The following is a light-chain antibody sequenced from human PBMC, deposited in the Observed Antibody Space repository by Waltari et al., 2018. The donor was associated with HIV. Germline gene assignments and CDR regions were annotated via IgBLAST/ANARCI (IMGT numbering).Light chain of an antibody. CDR1: SSNIGSYY. J-gene: IGLJ2*01. Sequence: QSVLTQPPSASGTPGQRVTISCSGSSSNIGSYYVYWYQQLPGPPPQLLISRNNKRPSGVPDRFSGSKSGTSASLAISGLRSEDEADYYCAAWTDSLSAVVFGGGTKLTVL. CDR3: AAWTDSLSAVV. V-gene: IGLV1-47*01. CDR2: RNN.